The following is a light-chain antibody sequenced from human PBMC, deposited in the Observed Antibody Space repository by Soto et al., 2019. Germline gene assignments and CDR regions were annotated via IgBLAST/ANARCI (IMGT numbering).Light chain of an antibody. CDR3: QQHGSSLLT. J-gene: IGKJ5*01. CDR2: GAS. Sequence: ESVLTQSPGTLSLSPGERATLSCRASQSVSSSYLAWYQQKPGQAPRLLIYGASSRATGIPDRLSGSGSGTDVTVTISRLEPEDFAVYYCQQHGSSLLTFGQGTRLEIK. CDR1: QSVSSSY. V-gene: IGKV3-20*01.